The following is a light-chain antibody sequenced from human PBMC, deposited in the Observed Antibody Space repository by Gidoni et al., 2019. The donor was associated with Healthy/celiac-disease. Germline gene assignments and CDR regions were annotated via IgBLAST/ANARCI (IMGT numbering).Light chain of an antibody. V-gene: IGKV3-11*01. CDR1: QNVGNY. CDR2: DEA. Sequence: EIVLTQSPATLSLSPGETATLSCRASQNVGNYLVLYQQKPGRTPRLLLTDEANRATAILPRCGGSGSCAYFTLTTSSLEPEDFSVVYCYQRCSWPLGTFGQGTRVEIK. J-gene: IGKJ1*01. CDR3: YQRCSWPLGT.